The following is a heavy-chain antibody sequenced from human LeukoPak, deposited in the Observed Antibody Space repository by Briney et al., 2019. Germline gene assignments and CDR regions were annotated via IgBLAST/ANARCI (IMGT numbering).Heavy chain of an antibody. CDR1: GGSISSGTYY. V-gene: IGHV4-61*02. J-gene: IGHJ4*02. CDR3: ARVDDY. CDR2: FYTSGST. Sequence: NPSETLSLTCTVSGGSISSGTYYWSWIRQPAGKGLEWIGRFYTSGSTNYNPSLKSRVTISVDTSKNQFSLKLSSVTAADTAVYYCARVDDYWGQGTLVTVSS.